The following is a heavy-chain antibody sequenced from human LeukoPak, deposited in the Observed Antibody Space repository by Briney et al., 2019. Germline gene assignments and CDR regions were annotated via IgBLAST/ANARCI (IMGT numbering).Heavy chain of an antibody. V-gene: IGHV4-59*11. J-gene: IGHJ4*02. Sequence: SETLSLTCTVSGGSISSHYWSWIRQPPGKGLEWIGYIYYSGSTNYNPSLKSRVTISVDTSKNQFSLKLSSVTAADTAVYYCARGGPTTVTGNFDYWGQGTLVTVSS. CDR2: IYYSGST. CDR1: GGSISSHY. D-gene: IGHD4-11*01. CDR3: ARGGPTTVTGNFDY.